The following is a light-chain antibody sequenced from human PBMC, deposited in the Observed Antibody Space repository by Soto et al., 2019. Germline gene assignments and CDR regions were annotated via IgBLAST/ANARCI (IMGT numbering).Light chain of an antibody. J-gene: IGLJ1*01. CDR3: QSSDSRLSGSDV. CDR2: VDS. CDR1: SSNIGAGYH. Sequence: QSVLTQPPSVSGTPGHRVTILCTGSSSNIGAGYHVPWYQQLPGAASKLLILVDSNRPSEIPHRFSGSKYGTSASLAITGLQADDEADYYCQSSDSRLSGSDVFGTGTKVTVL. V-gene: IGLV1-40*01.